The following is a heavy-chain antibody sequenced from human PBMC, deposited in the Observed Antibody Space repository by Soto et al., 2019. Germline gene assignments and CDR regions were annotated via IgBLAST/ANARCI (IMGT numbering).Heavy chain of an antibody. CDR3: ASEYSSSWYSWFDP. Sequence: QVQLVQSGAEVKKPGSSVKVSCKASGGTFSSYTISWVRQAPGQGLEWMGRIIPILGIANYAQKFQGRVTITADKSTSTAYMELSSLRSEDTAVYYCASEYSSSWYSWFDPWGQGTLVTVSS. CDR2: IIPILGIA. J-gene: IGHJ5*02. V-gene: IGHV1-69*02. D-gene: IGHD6-13*01. CDR1: GGTFSSYT.